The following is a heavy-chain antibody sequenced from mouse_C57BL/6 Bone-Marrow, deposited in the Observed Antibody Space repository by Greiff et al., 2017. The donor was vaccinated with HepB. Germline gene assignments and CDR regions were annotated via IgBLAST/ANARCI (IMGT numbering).Heavy chain of an antibody. CDR3: ARKGGGDGRWYFDV. V-gene: IGHV1-69*01. CDR2: IDPSDSYT. J-gene: IGHJ1*03. Sequence: QVQLQQPGAELVMPGASVKLSCKASGYTFTSYWMHWVKQRPGQGLEWIGEIDPSDSYTNYNQKFKGKSTLTVDKSSSTAYMQLSSLTSEDSAVYYCARKGGGDGRWYFDVWGTGTTVTVSS. CDR1: GYTFTSYW. D-gene: IGHD2-3*01.